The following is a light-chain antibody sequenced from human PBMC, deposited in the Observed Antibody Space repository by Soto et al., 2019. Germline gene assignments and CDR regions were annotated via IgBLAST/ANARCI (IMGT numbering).Light chain of an antibody. Sequence: EIVLTQSPGTLSLSPGERATLSCRASQSVPNSYLAWYQQKPGQAPRLLIYGASSRATGIPVRFSGSGSGTDFTLTISRLEPEDFAVYYCQQRSNWPHSITFGQGTRLEIK. CDR3: QQRSNWPHSIT. CDR2: GAS. V-gene: IGKV3D-20*02. CDR1: QSVPNSY. J-gene: IGKJ5*01.